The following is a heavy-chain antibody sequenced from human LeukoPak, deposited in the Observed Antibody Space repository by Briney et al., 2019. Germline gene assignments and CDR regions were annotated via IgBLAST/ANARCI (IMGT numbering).Heavy chain of an antibody. V-gene: IGHV3-21*01. CDR2: ISSSGSYI. D-gene: IGHD3-3*01. CDR1: GFTFSSYN. J-gene: IGHJ4*02. Sequence: GRSLRLSCAASGFTFSSYNMNWVRQAPGKGLEWVSSISSSGSYIYYADSVKGRFTISRDNAKNSLYLQMNSLRAEDTAVYYCAREIFWSGYYSNLHFDYWGQGTLVTVSS. CDR3: AREIFWSGYYSNLHFDY.